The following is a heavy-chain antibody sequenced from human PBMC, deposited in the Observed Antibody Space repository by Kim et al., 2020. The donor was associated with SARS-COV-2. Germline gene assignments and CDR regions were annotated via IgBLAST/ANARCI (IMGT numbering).Heavy chain of an antibody. CDR1: GFTFSSYA. D-gene: IGHD3-22*01. V-gene: IGHV3-23*01. CDR3: AKDRDIVASDY. Sequence: GGSLRLSCAASGFTFSSYAMSWVRQAPGKGLEWVATISGSGGSTYYADSVKGRFTISRDNSKNTRYLQMNSLRAEDTAVYYCAKDRDIVASDYWGQGTLVTVSS. CDR2: ISGSGGST. J-gene: IGHJ4*02.